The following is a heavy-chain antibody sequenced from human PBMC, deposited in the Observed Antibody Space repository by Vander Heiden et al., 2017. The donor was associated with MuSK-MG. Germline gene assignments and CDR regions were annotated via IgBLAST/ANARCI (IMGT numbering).Heavy chain of an antibody. V-gene: IGHV1-69*04. CDR1: GGTFSSYA. D-gene: IGHD5-18*01. CDR3: ARDKAERGYSYGYMDY. Sequence: QVQLVQSGAEVKKPGSSVQVSCKASGGTFSSYAISWVRQAPGQGLEWMGRIIPILGIANYAQKFQGRVTITADKSTSTAYMELSSLRSEDTAVYYCARDKAERGYSYGYMDYWGQGTLVTVSS. J-gene: IGHJ4*02. CDR2: IIPILGIA.